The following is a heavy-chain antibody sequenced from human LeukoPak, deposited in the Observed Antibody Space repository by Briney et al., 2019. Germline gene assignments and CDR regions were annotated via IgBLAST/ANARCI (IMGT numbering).Heavy chain of an antibody. CDR3: ARGAGRGGYYFDY. CDR1: GFTFSRYS. CDR2: ISGSSSTI. J-gene: IGHJ4*02. V-gene: IGHV3-48*02. Sequence: GGSLRLSCAASGFTFSRYSMNWVRQAPGKGLEWVSYISGSSSTIYYADSVKGRFTISRDNAKNSLYLQMNSLRDEDTAVYYCARGAGRGGYYFDYWVQGTLVSVSS. D-gene: IGHD6-13*01.